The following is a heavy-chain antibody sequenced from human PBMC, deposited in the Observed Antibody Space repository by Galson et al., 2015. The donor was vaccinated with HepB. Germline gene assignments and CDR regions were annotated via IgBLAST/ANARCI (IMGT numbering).Heavy chain of an antibody. J-gene: IGHJ5*02. CDR1: GYTFTSYA. V-gene: IGHV1-3*01. CDR3: ARVVVAVRARGPHNWFDP. D-gene: IGHD2-15*01. CDR2: INAGNGNT. Sequence: VKVSCKASGYTFTSYAMHWVRQAPGQRLEWMGWINAGNGNTKYSQKFQGRVTITRDTSASTAYMELSSLRSEDTAVYYCARVVVAVRARGPHNWFDPWGQGTLVTVSS.